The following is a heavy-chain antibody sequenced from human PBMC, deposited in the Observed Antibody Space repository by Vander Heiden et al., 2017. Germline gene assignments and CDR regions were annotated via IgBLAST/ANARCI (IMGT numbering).Heavy chain of an antibody. Sequence: QVQLLQSGAEVKKPGSSVKLSCKPSVDTFSSYDISWGGQGPGQELEWMGGIIPIFGTANYAQKCQDRGTITADESTSTAYMERSSLRCEDTAVYYCARSSGLGDYGDSWGQGTLVTVSS. V-gene: IGHV1-69*01. CDR3: ARSSGLGDYGDS. J-gene: IGHJ4*02. D-gene: IGHD3-10*01. CDR2: IIPIFGTA. CDR1: VDTFSSYD.